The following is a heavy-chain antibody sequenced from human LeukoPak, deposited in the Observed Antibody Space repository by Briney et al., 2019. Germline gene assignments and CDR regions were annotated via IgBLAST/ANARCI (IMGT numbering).Heavy chain of an antibody. J-gene: IGHJ4*02. CDR1: GGSFSGYY. CDR3: ARMYNWNVGY. CDR2: INHSGST. V-gene: IGHV4-34*01. Sequence: SSETLSLTCAVYGGSFSGYYWSWIRQPPGKGLEWIGEINHSGSTNYNPSLKSRVTISVDTSKNQFSLKLSSVTAADTAVYYCARMYNWNVGYWGQGTLVTVSS. D-gene: IGHD1-1*01.